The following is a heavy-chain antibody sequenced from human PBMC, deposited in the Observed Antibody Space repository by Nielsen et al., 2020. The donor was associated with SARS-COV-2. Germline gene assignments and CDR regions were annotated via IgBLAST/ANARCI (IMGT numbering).Heavy chain of an antibody. CDR1: GFTFSDYW. V-gene: IGHV3-7*01. CDR2: INGDGGDK. CDR3: VRVRDDGHYYDSGPFDY. Sequence: GESLKISCEVSGFTFSDYWMTWVRQAPGKGLEWVASINGDGGDKYYVDSVKGRFTISRDNARDTVYLQLNSLSADDTAVYYCVRVRDDGHYYDSGPFDYWGQGTLVTVSS. J-gene: IGHJ4*02. D-gene: IGHD3-10*01.